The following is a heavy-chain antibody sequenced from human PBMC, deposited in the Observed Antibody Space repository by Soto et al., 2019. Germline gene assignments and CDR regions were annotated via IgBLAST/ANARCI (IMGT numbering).Heavy chain of an antibody. J-gene: IGHJ6*02. CDR2: ISAYNGNT. V-gene: IGHV1-18*01. Sequence: ASVKVSCKASGYTFTSYGISWVRQAPGQGLEWMGWISAYNGNTNYAQKLQGRDTMTTDTSTSTAYMELRSLRSDDTAVYYCARDQVKIYYYYGMDVWGQGTTVTVYS. CDR1: GYTFTSYG. CDR3: ARDQVKIYYYYGMDV.